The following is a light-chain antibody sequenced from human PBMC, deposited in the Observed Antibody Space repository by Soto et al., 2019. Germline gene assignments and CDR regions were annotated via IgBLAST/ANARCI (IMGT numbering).Light chain of an antibody. CDR3: QQTYSDIS. CDR1: RTINTY. CDR2: GAS. V-gene: IGKV1-39*01. J-gene: IGKJ4*01. Sequence: DVRMTQSPSSLSASVGDTITIICRASRTINTYLNWFQQKPGEPPRLLIYGASTLHDGVPSRFSGSGSGADFTLTISGLQPEDFASYHCQQTYSDISFGGGTKV.